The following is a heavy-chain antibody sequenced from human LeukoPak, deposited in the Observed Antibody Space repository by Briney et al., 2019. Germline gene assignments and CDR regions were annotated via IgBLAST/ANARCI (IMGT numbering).Heavy chain of an antibody. D-gene: IGHD2-15*01. V-gene: IGHV3-30*18. Sequence: GGSLRLSCTASGFTFEDFGMTWVRQAPGKGLEWVAVISYDGSNKYYADSVKGRFTISRDNSKNTLYLQMNSLRAEDTAVYYCAKVYCSGGSCHSTYFDYWGQGTLVTVSS. CDR2: ISYDGSNK. CDR3: AKVYCSGGSCHSTYFDY. J-gene: IGHJ4*02. CDR1: GFTFEDFG.